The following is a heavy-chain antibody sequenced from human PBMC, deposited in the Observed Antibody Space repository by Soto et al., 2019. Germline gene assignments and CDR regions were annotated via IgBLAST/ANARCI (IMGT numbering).Heavy chain of an antibody. CDR3: ADSWLPTSY. V-gene: IGHV3-74*01. CDR1: GFSFGHYW. CDR2: ISPDGRTT. D-gene: IGHD3-10*01. J-gene: IGHJ4*02. Sequence: PGGSLRLSSADSGFSFGHYWMHWVRQAPGKGLVWVSRISPDGRTTTYADSVKGRFTISRDNAKSTLYLQMNSLTVEDGAVYYCADSWLPTSYWGPGTLVTVFS.